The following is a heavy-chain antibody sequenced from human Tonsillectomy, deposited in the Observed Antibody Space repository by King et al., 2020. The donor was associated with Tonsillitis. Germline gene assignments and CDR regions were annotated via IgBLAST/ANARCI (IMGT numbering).Heavy chain of an antibody. Sequence: VQLVQSGAEVNKPWASVKVSCKASGYTLTNHYIHWVRQAPGQGLEWMGIIDPSGGTAKYAQRFQGRVTVTRDTSTSTLYMELSSLRSEDTAVYYCARDRGTYDRVAVYYYAMDVWGQGTTVTVSS. CDR1: GYTLTNHY. CDR2: IDPSGGTA. CDR3: ARDRGTYDRVAVYYYAMDV. V-gene: IGHV1-46*01. D-gene: IGHD3-16*01. J-gene: IGHJ6*02.